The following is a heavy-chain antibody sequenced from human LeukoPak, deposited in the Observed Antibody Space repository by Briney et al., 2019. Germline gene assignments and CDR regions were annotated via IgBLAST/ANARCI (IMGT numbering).Heavy chain of an antibody. CDR3: ARDAPTLLNVLMVYATLSGAFDI. Sequence: GGSLRLSCAASGFDLSSHWMHWVRQAPGKGLVWLSRINGDGRNTGYADSVKGRFTISRDNSKNTLYLQMNSLRAEDTAVYYCARDAPTLLNVLMVYATLSGAFDIWGQGTMVTVSS. CDR1: GFDLSSHW. V-gene: IGHV3-74*01. D-gene: IGHD2-8*01. J-gene: IGHJ3*02. CDR2: INGDGRNT.